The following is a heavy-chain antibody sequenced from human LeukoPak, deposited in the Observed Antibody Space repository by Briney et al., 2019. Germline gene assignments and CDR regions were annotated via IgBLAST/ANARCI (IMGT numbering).Heavy chain of an antibody. CDR1: AFTFNDYW. J-gene: IGHJ4*02. CDR3: ARVNNYGGNSPFDY. CDR2: IKQDGGEK. D-gene: IGHD4-23*01. Sequence: QPGGSLRLSCAASAFTFNDYWMTWVRQAPGKGLEWVANIKQDGGEKYYVDSVKGRFTISRDNAKNSLYLQMNSLRAEDTAVYYCARVNNYGGNSPFDYWGQGTLVTVSS. V-gene: IGHV3-7*03.